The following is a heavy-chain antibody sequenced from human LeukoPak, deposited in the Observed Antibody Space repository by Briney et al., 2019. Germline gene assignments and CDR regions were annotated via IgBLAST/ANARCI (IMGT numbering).Heavy chain of an antibody. V-gene: IGHV3-23*01. Sequence: GGSLRLSCEASGFTFSSYEMNWVRQAPGKGLEWVSDISGSGGSTYYADSVKGRFTISRDNSKNTLYLQMNRLRAEDTAVYYCAKRGLAAALFRWGQGTLVTVSS. CDR3: AKRGLAAALFR. CDR1: GFTFSSYE. J-gene: IGHJ4*02. CDR2: ISGSGGST. D-gene: IGHD6-13*01.